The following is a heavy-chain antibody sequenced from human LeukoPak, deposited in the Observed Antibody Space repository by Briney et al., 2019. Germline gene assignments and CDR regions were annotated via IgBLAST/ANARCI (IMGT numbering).Heavy chain of an antibody. CDR3: ARDYYGDYYFDS. V-gene: IGHV3-21*01. J-gene: IGHJ4*02. CDR2: ISRSSRYI. Sequence: GGSLRLSCAASGFTFTSYSMNWVRQAPGKGLEWVSSISRSSRYIYYADSVKGRFTISRDNAKNSLYLQMNSLRAEDTAVYYCARDYYGDYYFDSRGQGTLVTVSS. D-gene: IGHD4-17*01. CDR1: GFTFTSYS.